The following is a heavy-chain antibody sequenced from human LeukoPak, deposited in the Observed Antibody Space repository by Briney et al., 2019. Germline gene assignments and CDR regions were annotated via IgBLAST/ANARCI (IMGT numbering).Heavy chain of an antibody. CDR3: ARDATRYDFWSGPSFDY. J-gene: IGHJ4*02. CDR2: ISAYNGNT. CDR1: GYTFTSYG. Sequence: ASVKVSCKASGYTFTSYGISWVRQAPGQGLEWMGWISAYNGNTNYAQKLQGRVTMTTDTSTSTAYMELRSLRSDDTAVYYCARDATRYDFWSGPSFDYWGQGTLVTASS. V-gene: IGHV1-18*01. D-gene: IGHD3-3*01.